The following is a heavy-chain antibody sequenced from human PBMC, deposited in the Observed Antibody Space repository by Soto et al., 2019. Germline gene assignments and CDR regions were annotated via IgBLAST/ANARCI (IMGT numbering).Heavy chain of an antibody. D-gene: IGHD6-19*01. CDR1: GFTFSSFA. CDR3: AKGRYDYTSGWYEYDC. Sequence: GGSLRLSCAASGFTFSSFALSWVRQAPGKGLEWVSGISGSGASTYYADSVKGRFTISRDNSKNTVYLQMSSLRAEDTAVYYCAKGRYDYTSGWYEYDCWGQRAVVTVSS. V-gene: IGHV3-23*01. J-gene: IGHJ4*02. CDR2: ISGSGAST.